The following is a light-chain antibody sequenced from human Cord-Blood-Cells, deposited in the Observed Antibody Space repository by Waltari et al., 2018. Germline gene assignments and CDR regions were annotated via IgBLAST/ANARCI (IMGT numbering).Light chain of an antibody. V-gene: IGKV1-5*03. Sequence: DIQLTQSPSTLSASVGDRVTLTCRASQSISSWLAWYQQKPGKAPKLLIYKASSLESRVPSRFSGSGSGTEFTLTISSLQPDDFATYYCQQYNSYSWTFGQGTKVEIK. CDR3: QQYNSYSWT. CDR1: QSISSW. CDR2: KAS. J-gene: IGKJ1*01.